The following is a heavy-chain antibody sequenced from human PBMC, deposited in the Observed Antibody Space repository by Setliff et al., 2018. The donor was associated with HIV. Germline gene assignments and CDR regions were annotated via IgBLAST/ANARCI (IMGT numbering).Heavy chain of an antibody. J-gene: IGHJ6*03. CDR1: GGSIYSDSSS. Sequence: PSETLSLTCTVSGGSIYSDSSSWTWIRQHPGKGLEWIGCIFNSGSTHYKPSLKSRLTISLDTSKSQFSLNLRSVTAADTAVYYCARDLSTDSSGPYYHMDVWGRGTTVTVSS. CDR3: ARDLSTDSSGPYYHMDV. V-gene: IGHV4-31*03. CDR2: IFNSGST. D-gene: IGHD3-22*01.